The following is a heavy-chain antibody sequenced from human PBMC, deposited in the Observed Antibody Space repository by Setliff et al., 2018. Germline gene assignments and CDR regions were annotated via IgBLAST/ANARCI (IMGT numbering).Heavy chain of an antibody. CDR3: AKDRNGYSSGWDGGYYYYFYMDV. CDR1: GFTFSSYS. CDR2: ISSSSSYI. J-gene: IGHJ6*03. V-gene: IGHV3-21*04. Sequence: PGGSLRLSCAASGFTFSSYSMNWVRQAPGKGLEWVSSISSSSSYIYYADSVKGRFTISRDNSKNTLYLQMNSLRAEDTAVYYCAKDRNGYSSGWDGGYYYYFYMDVWGKGTTVTVSS. D-gene: IGHD6-19*01.